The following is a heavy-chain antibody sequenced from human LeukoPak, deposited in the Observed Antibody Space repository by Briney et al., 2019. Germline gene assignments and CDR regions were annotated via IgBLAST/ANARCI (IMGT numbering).Heavy chain of an antibody. CDR3: ARASIVVVTAIPAWFDP. CDR2: IYYSGNT. CDR1: GGSISSSSYY. J-gene: IGHJ5*02. Sequence: QSSETLSLTCIVSGGSISSSSYYWGWIRQPPGKGLEWIGSIYYSGNTYYNPSLKSRVTISVDTSKNHFSLNLSSVTAADTAVYYCARASIVVVTAIPAWFDPWGQGTLVTVSS. D-gene: IGHD2-21*02. V-gene: IGHV4-39*07.